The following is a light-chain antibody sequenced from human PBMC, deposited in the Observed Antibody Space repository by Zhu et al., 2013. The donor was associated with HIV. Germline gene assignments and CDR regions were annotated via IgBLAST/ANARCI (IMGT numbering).Light chain of an antibody. V-gene: IGKV3-20*01. J-gene: IGKJ4*01. Sequence: EIVLTQSPGTLSLSPGERATLSCRASQIIRSNNIAWYQQKPGQTPRVLIYGASNRASGIPDRFSGSGSGTDFSLTIRRLEPEDFAVYYCQQYGSSSLSFGGRDQGGDQT. CDR1: QIIRSNN. CDR2: GAS. CDR3: QQYGSSSLS.